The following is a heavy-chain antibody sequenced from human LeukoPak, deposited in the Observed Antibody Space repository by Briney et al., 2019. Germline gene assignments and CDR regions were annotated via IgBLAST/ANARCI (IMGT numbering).Heavy chain of an antibody. CDR1: GGTFSSYA. CDR2: IIPIFGTA. CDR3: ARGPPGDWYFDL. Sequence: ASVKVSCKASGGTFSSYAISWVRQAPGQGLEWMGGIIPIFGTANYAQKFQGRVTITTDESTSTAYMELSSLRSEDTAVYYCARGPPGDWYFDLWGRGTLVTVSS. V-gene: IGHV1-69*05. J-gene: IGHJ2*01.